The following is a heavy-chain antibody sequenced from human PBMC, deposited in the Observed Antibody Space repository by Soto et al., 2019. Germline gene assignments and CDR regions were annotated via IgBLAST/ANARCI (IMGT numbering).Heavy chain of an antibody. J-gene: IGHJ4*02. V-gene: IGHV3-23*01. D-gene: IGHD6-19*01. CDR3: AKDPLFIAVAGNYFDY. CDR1: GFTFSSYA. Sequence: EVQLLESGGGLVQPGGSLRLSCAASGFTFSSYAMSWVRQAPGKGLEWVSAISGSGGSTYYADSVKGRFTISRDNSKNTLYLQMNSLRAEDTAVYYCAKDPLFIAVAGNYFDYWGQGTLVTVSS. CDR2: ISGSGGST.